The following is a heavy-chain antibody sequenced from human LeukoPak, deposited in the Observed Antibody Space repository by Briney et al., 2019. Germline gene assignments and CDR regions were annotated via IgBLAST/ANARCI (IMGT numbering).Heavy chain of an antibody. V-gene: IGHV3-21*01. D-gene: IGHD3-10*01. CDR2: ISSSSTYI. J-gene: IGHJ4*02. CDR1: GFIFTTYS. CDR3: ARVFSGNYYSGFDY. Sequence: GGSLRLSCAASGFIFTTYSVNWVRQAPGKGLEWVSSISSSSTYISYADSVEGRFTISRDNAKNSLYLQMNSLRAEDTALHYCARVFSGNYYSGFDYWGQGTLVTVSS.